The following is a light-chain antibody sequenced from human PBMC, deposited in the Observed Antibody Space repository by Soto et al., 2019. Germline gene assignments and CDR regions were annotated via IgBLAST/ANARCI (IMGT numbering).Light chain of an antibody. CDR1: QTIRSS. Sequence: EVVMTQSPATLSVSLGARATLSCRVSQTIRSSLAWYQQKPGQAPRLLIYGASTRATDIPARFGGSGSGTEFTLTISSLQSEDSAIYYCQQYNNWPQTFGQGTNVEIK. CDR2: GAS. J-gene: IGKJ1*01. CDR3: QQYNNWPQT. V-gene: IGKV3-15*01.